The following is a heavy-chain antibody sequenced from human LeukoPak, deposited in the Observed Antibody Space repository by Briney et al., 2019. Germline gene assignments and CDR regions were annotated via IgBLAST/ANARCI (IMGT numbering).Heavy chain of an antibody. Sequence: GGSLRLSCAASGFSFSNYDMHWARQAPGKGLEWVAVIWYDGSNKYYADSVKGRFTISRDNSKNTLYLQMNSLRVEDTAVYYCARGDPTVTTKQNFDYWGQGTLVTVSS. J-gene: IGHJ4*02. CDR3: ARGDPTVTTKQNFDY. V-gene: IGHV3-33*01. D-gene: IGHD4-17*01. CDR2: IWYDGSNK. CDR1: GFSFSNYD.